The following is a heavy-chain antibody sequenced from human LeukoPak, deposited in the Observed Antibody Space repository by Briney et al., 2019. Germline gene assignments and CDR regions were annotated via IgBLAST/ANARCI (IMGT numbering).Heavy chain of an antibody. J-gene: IGHJ4*02. CDR2: IYHSGST. CDR3: ARDLAGATAGFFDY. V-gene: IGHV4-4*02. Sequence: PSETLSLTCAVSGGSISSSNWWSWVRQPPGKGLEWIGEIYHSGSTNYNPSLKSRVTISVDKSKNQFSLKLSSVTAADTAVYYCARDLAGATAGFFDYWGQGTLVTVSS. D-gene: IGHD1-26*01. CDR1: GGSISSSNW.